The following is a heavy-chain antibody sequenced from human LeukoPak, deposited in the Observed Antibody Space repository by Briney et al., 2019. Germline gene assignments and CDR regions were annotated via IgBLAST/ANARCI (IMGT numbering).Heavy chain of an antibody. CDR3: ARDIVVVPAARGFDY. CDR2: ISSSSSYI. Sequence: TGGSLRPSCAASGFTFSSYSMNWVRQAPGKGLEWVSSISSSSSYIYYADSVKGRFTISRDNAKNSLYLQMNSLRAEDTAVYYCARDIVVVPAARGFDYWGQGTLVTVSS. V-gene: IGHV3-21*01. D-gene: IGHD2-2*01. CDR1: GFTFSSYS. J-gene: IGHJ4*02.